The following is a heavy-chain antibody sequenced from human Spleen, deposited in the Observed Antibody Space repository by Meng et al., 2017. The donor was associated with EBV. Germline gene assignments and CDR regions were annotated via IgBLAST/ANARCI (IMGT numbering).Heavy chain of an antibody. CDR3: ARGPSDYVWGNYRYFDY. CDR2: IIPMFGLA. J-gene: IGHJ4*02. D-gene: IGHD3-16*02. Sequence: VQLVQSGAEVKKPGSSVKGSWEASGGSFSDYTMSWVRQAPGQCSELVGGIIPMFGLATYAEKFQGRVTIPAEESTSTAYMEVSSLTFEDTAVYYCARGPSDYVWGNYRYFDYWGQGTLVTVSS. V-gene: IGHV1-69*01. CDR1: GGSFSDYT.